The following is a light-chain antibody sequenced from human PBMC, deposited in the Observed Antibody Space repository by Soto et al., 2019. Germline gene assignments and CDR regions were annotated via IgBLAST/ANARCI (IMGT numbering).Light chain of an antibody. CDR1: QSVSSY. CDR2: DAS. J-gene: IGKJ5*01. V-gene: IGKV3-11*01. Sequence: EVVLTHSPATLSLSPGDRATLSCRASQSVSSYFAWYQQKPGQAPRLLIYDASNRATGIPARFSGSGSGTDFTLTISSLEAEDFAVYYCQQRSIWPLTFGQGTRLENK. CDR3: QQRSIWPLT.